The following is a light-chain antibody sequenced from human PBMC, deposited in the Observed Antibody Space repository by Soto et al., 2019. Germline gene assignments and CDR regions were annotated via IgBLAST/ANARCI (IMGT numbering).Light chain of an antibody. CDR1: QSVSRY. CDR2: DAS. J-gene: IGKJ5*01. Sequence: EIVLTQSPATLSLSPGERATLSCRASQSVSRYLAWYQQKPGQAPRLLIYDASNRATGIPARFSGSGSGTDFTLTISSLXPEDFAVYYCQQRSDWPPITFGQGTRLEIK. CDR3: QQRSDWPPIT. V-gene: IGKV3-11*01.